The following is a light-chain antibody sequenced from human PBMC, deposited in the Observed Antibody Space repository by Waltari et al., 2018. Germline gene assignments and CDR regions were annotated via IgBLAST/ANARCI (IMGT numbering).Light chain of an antibody. CDR1: KSNIGADFD. V-gene: IGLV1-40*01. Sequence: QSVLTQPPSVSGAPGQRVTISCSGTKSNIGADFDVQWYQQAPGTAPKLLLHSFSNRPSGVSDRFSGFKSGASASLVITGLQAEDEAMYYCQSYDTTLSAVVFGGGTRLTV. J-gene: IGLJ2*01. CDR3: QSYDTTLSAVV. CDR2: SFS.